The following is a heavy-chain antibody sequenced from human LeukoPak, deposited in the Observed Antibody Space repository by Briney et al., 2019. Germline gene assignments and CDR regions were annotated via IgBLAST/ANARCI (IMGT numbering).Heavy chain of an antibody. CDR1: GGSFSGYY. Sequence: PSETLSLTCAVYGGSFSGYYWSWIRQPPGKGLEWIGEINHSGSTNYNPSLKNRVTISVDTSKNQFSLKLSSVTAADTAVYYCASHLITMVRGVIGYWGQGTLVTVSS. V-gene: IGHV4-34*01. J-gene: IGHJ4*02. CDR3: ASHLITMVRGVIGY. D-gene: IGHD3-10*01. CDR2: INHSGST.